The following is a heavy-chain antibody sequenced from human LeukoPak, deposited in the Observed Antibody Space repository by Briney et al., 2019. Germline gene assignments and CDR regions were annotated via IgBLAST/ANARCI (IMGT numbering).Heavy chain of an antibody. J-gene: IGHJ4*02. D-gene: IGHD3-22*01. V-gene: IGHV3-30-3*01. Sequence: GGSLRLSCAASGFTFSSYAMHWVRQAPGKGLEWVAVISYDGSDKYYADSVKGRFTISRDNSKNTLYLQMNSLRAEDTAVYYCARDAGYYDSSGYYDYWGQGTLVTVSS. CDR3: ARDAGYYDSSGYYDY. CDR1: GFTFSSYA. CDR2: ISYDGSDK.